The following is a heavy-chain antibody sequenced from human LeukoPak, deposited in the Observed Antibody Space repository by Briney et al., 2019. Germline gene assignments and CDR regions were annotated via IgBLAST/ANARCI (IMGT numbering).Heavy chain of an antibody. J-gene: IGHJ4*02. D-gene: IGHD1-26*01. CDR1: GGTFSSYA. V-gene: IGHV1-69*13. Sequence: SVKVSRKASGGTFSSYAISWVRQAPGQGLEWMGGIIPIFGTADYAQKFQGRVTITADESTSTAYMELSSLRSEDTAVYYCAREQYSREFDYWGQGTLVTVSS. CDR2: IIPIFGTA. CDR3: AREQYSREFDY.